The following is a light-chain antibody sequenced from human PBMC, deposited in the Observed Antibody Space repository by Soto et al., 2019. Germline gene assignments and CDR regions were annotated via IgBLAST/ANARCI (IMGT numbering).Light chain of an antibody. CDR2: DVS. CDR1: SSDVGGYNY. Sequence: QSALTQPASVSGSPGQSITLSCTGTSSDVGGYNYVSWYQQHPGKAPKLMIYDVSNRPSGVSNRFSGSKSGNTASLTISGLQAEDEADYYCNSYTSSSTYVFGTGTQLTVL. J-gene: IGLJ1*01. V-gene: IGLV2-14*01. CDR3: NSYTSSSTYV.